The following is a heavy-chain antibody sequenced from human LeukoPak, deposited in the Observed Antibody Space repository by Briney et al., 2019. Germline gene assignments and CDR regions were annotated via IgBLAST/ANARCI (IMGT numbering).Heavy chain of an antibody. J-gene: IGHJ4*02. CDR3: ARLGTAEFDS. CDR1: GDSISSGSYY. Sequence: SETLSLTCTVSGDSISSGSYYWGWIRQPPGKGLGWIGSINYSGSTYYNPSLKSRVTISVDTSKNQFSLKVSSVTAADTAVYYCARLGTAEFDSWGQGILVTVSP. CDR2: INYSGST. V-gene: IGHV4-39*01. D-gene: IGHD1-1*01.